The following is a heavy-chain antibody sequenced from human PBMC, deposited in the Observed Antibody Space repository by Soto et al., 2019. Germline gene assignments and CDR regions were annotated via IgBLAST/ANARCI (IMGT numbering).Heavy chain of an antibody. CDR1: GFTFSSYA. J-gene: IGHJ6*02. CDR3: AIQAGIAVPGRQWGMDV. D-gene: IGHD6-19*01. V-gene: IGHV3-23*01. Sequence: GGSLRLSCAASGFTFSSYAMSWVRQAPGKGLEWVSAISGSGGSTYYADSVKGRFTISRDNSKNTLYLQMNSLRAEDTAVYYCAIQAGIAVPGRQWGMDVWGQGTTVTVSS. CDR2: ISGSGGST.